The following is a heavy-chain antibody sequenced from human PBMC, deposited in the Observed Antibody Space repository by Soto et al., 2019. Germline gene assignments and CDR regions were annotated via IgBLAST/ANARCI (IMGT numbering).Heavy chain of an antibody. CDR3: ARGSYLTGYSSGWYNYFDY. D-gene: IGHD6-19*01. Sequence: ASVKVSCKASGYTFTGYYMHWVRQAPGKGLEWMGWINPNSGGTNYAQKFQGWVTMTRDTSISTAYMELSRLRSDDTAVYYCARGSYLTGYSSGWYNYFDYWGQGSLVTVSS. J-gene: IGHJ4*02. CDR2: INPNSGGT. CDR1: GYTFTGYY. V-gene: IGHV1-2*04.